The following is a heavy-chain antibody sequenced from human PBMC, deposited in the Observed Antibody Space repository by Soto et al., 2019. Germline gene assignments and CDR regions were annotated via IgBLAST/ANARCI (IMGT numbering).Heavy chain of an antibody. CDR1: GFTFSSYS. Sequence: GGSLRLSCAASGFTFSSYSMNWVRQAPGKGLEWVSSISSSSSYIYYADSVKGRFTISRDNAKNSLYLQMNSLRAEDTAVYYCARDPTLRFLEWFPIGWFDPWGQGTLVTVSS. CDR3: ARDPTLRFLEWFPIGWFDP. CDR2: ISSSSSYI. J-gene: IGHJ5*02. V-gene: IGHV3-21*01. D-gene: IGHD3-3*01.